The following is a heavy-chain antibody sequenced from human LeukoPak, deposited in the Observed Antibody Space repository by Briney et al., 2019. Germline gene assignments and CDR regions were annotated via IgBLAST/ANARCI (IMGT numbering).Heavy chain of an antibody. CDR3: AAPPRAGTTLFLY. V-gene: IGHV3-23*01. J-gene: IGHJ4*02. CDR1: GFTFSSYA. CDR2: INAGGGST. D-gene: IGHD1-1*01. Sequence: GWSLTVSCAASGFTFSSYAITWVRQAPGKGLEWVSGINAGGGSTYSADSVKGRFTISRDNSKNTLYLQMNSLRAEDTALYYCAAPPRAGTTLFLYWSQGTLVTVSS.